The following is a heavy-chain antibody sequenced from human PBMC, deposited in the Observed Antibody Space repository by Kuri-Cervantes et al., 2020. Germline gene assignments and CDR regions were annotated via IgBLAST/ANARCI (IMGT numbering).Heavy chain of an antibody. J-gene: IGHJ3*02. CDR3: TTDPHTITFGGVPDNDAFDI. Sequence: GGSLRLSCAASGFTVSSNEMSWVRQAPGKGLEWVSSISGGSTYYADSRKGRLTISRDNSKNTLHLQMNSLRAEDTAVYYCTTDPHTITFGGVPDNDAFDIWGQGTMVTVSS. CDR2: ISGGST. CDR1: GFTVSSNE. D-gene: IGHD3-16*01. V-gene: IGHV3-38-3*01.